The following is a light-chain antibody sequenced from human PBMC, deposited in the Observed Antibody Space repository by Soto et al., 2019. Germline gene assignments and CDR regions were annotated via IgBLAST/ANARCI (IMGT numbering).Light chain of an antibody. CDR2: GAS. CDR3: QQYGSSPPT. J-gene: IGKJ1*01. V-gene: IGKV3-20*01. Sequence: EIVLTQSPGTLSLSPGERATLSCRASQSVSSSYLAWYLQKPGQAPRLLIYGASSRATGIPDRFSGSGSGTDFTLTISRLEPEDLAVYYCQQYGSSPPTFGQGPNVEIK. CDR1: QSVSSSY.